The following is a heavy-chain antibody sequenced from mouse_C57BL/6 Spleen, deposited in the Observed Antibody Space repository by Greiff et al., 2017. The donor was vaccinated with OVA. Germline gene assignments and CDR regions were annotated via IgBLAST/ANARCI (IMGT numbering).Heavy chain of an antibody. CDR2: IYPGDGDT. CDR1: GYAFSSSW. J-gene: IGHJ4*01. V-gene: IGHV1-82*01. CDR3: ARSPYYYAMDY. Sequence: VNLVESGPELVKPGASVKISCKASGYAFSSSWMNWVKQRPGKGLEWIGRIYPGDGDTNYNGKFKGKATLTADKSSSTAYMQLSSLTSEDSAVYFCARSPYYYAMDYWGQGTSVTVSS.